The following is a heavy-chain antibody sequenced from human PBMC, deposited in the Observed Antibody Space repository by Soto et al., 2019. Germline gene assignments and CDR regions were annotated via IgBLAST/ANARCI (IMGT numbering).Heavy chain of an antibody. Sequence: GASVKVSCKNSGYTYTAYYIHWVRQAPGQGLEWMGWINPNSDATKYAQKFQGWVTMTRDTSISTAYMELSRLTSDDTAVYYCARDAARADTTGFDYLGQGTLVTVSS. V-gene: IGHV1-2*04. CDR3: ARDAARADTTGFDY. CDR1: GYTYTAYY. J-gene: IGHJ4*02. CDR2: INPNSDAT. D-gene: IGHD4-4*01.